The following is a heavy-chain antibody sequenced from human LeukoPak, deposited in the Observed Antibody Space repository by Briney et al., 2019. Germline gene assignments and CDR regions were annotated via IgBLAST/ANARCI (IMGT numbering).Heavy chain of an antibody. CDR2: ISSSSSYI. CDR3: AKSPYCSSTSCHIDY. D-gene: IGHD2-2*02. V-gene: IGHV3-21*01. J-gene: IGHJ4*02. CDR1: GFTFSPYS. Sequence: GGSLRLSCAASGFTFSPYSMNWVRQAPGKGLEWVSSISSSSSYINYADSLKGRFTISRDNAKNSLYLQMNSLRAEDTAVYYCAKSPYCSSTSCHIDYWGQGTLVTVSS.